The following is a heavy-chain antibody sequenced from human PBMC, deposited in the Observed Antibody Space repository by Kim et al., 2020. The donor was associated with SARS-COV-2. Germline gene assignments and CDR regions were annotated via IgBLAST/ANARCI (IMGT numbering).Heavy chain of an antibody. D-gene: IGHD3-3*01. V-gene: IGHV5-51*01. CDR2: IYPGDSDT. Sequence: GASLKISCKGSGYSFTSYWIGWVRQMPGKGLEWMGIIYPGDSDTRYSPSFQGQVTISADKSISTAYLQWSSLKASDTAMYYCAIAYYDFWSGYPLYFDYWGQGTLVTVSS. J-gene: IGHJ4*02. CDR1: GYSFTSYW. CDR3: AIAYYDFWSGYPLYFDY.